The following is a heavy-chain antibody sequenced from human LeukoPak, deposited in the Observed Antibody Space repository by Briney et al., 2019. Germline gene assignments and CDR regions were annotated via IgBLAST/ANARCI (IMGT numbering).Heavy chain of an antibody. J-gene: IGHJ4*02. CDR2: IYYSGST. CDR3: ARDPGPMYSSGWWGRPYYFDY. Sequence: PSETLSLTCTVSGGSISSYYWSWIRQPPGKGLEWIGYIYYSGSTNYNPSLKSRVTISVDTSKNQFSLKLSSVTAADTAVYYCARDPGPMYSSGWWGRPYYFDYWAQGTLVTVSS. D-gene: IGHD6-19*01. CDR1: GGSISSYY. V-gene: IGHV4-59*01.